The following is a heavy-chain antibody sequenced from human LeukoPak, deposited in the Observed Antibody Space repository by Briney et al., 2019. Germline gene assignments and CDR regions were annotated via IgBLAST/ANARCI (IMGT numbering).Heavy chain of an antibody. D-gene: IGHD3-22*01. Sequence: PGGSLRLSCAASGFTFSSYAMSWVRQAPGKGLEWVSAISGSGGSTYYADSVKGRFTISRDNSKNTLYLQMNSLRAEDTAVYYCAKGPYCYDSSGYYYPFDYWGQGTLVTVSS. CDR2: ISGSGGST. CDR3: AKGPYCYDSSGYYYPFDY. CDR1: GFTFSSYA. J-gene: IGHJ4*02. V-gene: IGHV3-23*01.